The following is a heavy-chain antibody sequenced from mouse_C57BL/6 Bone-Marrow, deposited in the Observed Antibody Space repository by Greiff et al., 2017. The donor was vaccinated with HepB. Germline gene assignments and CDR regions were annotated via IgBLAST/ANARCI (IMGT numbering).Heavy chain of an antibody. Sequence: EVQLQQSGAELVRPGASVKLSCTASGFNIKDDYMHWVKQRPEQGLEWIGWIDPENGDTEYASKFQGKATITADTSSNTAYLQLSSLTSEDTAVYYCTRSYYSNYYFDYWGQGPTLTVSS. J-gene: IGHJ2*01. CDR3: TRSYYSNYYFDY. CDR1: GFNIKDDY. CDR2: IDPENGDT. D-gene: IGHD2-5*01. V-gene: IGHV14-4*01.